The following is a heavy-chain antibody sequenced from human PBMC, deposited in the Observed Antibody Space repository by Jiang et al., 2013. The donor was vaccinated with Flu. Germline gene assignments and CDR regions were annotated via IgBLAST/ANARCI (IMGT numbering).Heavy chain of an antibody. D-gene: IGHD1-26*01. CDR3: ASNPPLQSQNPVRFYYVRMDV. V-gene: IGHV1-69*01. CDR2: IIPIFGTA. Sequence: GAEVKKPGSSVKVSCKASGGTFSSYAISWVRQAPGQGLEWMGGIIPIFGTANYAQKFQGRVTITADESTSTAYMELSSLRSEDTAVYYCASNPPLQSQNPVRFYYVRMDVWGQGTTVTVS. CDR1: GGTFSSYA. J-gene: IGHJ6*02.